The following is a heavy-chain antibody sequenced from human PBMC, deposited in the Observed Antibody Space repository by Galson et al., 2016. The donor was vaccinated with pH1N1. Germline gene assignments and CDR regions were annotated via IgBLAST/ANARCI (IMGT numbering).Heavy chain of an antibody. CDR3: ARASSFLNYDYAWGSYRFDP. CDR1: GGTFRSHA. Sequence: SVKVSCKASGGTFRSHAISWVRQAPGQGLEWMAGIIPMFGTPKYAQKFQGRVTISADESTSTAYMELSSLRSEDTAIYYCARASSFLNYDYAWGSYRFDPWGQGTLVTVSS. CDR2: IIPMFGTP. D-gene: IGHD3-16*01. V-gene: IGHV1-69*13. J-gene: IGHJ5*02.